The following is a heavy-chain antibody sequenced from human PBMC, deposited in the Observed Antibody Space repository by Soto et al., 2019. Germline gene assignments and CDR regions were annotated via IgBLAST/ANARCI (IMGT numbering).Heavy chain of an antibody. V-gene: IGHV1-3*01. CDR3: ARAASHPDY. CDR2: MNADNGDT. Sequence: QVQLVQSGAEVKKPGASVKVSCKASGYTFTSYAIYCVRQAPGQRLEWMGWMNADNGDTKYSQKFQGRVTITRDTAASTAYMELSSLTSEDTAVYYCARAASHPDYWGQGTLVTVSS. J-gene: IGHJ4*02. CDR1: GYTFTSYA.